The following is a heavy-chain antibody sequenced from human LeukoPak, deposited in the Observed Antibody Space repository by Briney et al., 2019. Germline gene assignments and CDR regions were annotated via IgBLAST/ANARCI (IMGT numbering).Heavy chain of an antibody. CDR2: IYTSGST. Sequence: PSETLSLTCTVSGGSISSYYWSWIRQPAGKGLEWIGRIYTSGSTNYNPSLKSRVTISVDTSKNQFSLKLSSVTAADTAVYYCARARAAAGSWWFDPWGQGTLVTVSS. D-gene: IGHD6-13*01. CDR1: GGSISSYY. CDR3: ARARAAAGSWWFDP. V-gene: IGHV4-4*07. J-gene: IGHJ5*02.